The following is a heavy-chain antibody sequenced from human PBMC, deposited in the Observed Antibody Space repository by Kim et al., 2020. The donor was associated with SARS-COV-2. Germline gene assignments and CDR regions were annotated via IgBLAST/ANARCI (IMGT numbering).Heavy chain of an antibody. D-gene: IGHD6-13*01. CDR3: ARGRGQQNYSCNVYAYY. CDR1: GGSFSGYY. CDR2: INHSGST. J-gene: IGHJ6*01. V-gene: IGHV4-34*01. Sequence: SETLSLTCAVYGGSFSGYYWSWIRQPPGKGLEWIGEINHSGSTNYNPSLKSRVTISVDTSKNQFSLKLSSVTAADTAVYYCARGRGQQNYSCNVYAYY.